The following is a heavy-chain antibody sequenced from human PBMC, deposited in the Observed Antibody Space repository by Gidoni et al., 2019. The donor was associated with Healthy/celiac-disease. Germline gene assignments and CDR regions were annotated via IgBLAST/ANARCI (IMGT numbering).Heavy chain of an antibody. Sequence: QVQLVESGGGVVQPGRSLRLSCAAPGFPFSSYAMHWVRQAPGKGLEWVAVISYDGSNKYYADSVKGRFTISRDNSKNTLYLQMNSLRAEDTAVYYCAGRSDTAMPRTDYWGQGTLVTVSS. D-gene: IGHD5-18*01. CDR3: AGRSDTAMPRTDY. CDR2: ISYDGSNK. CDR1: GFPFSSYA. V-gene: IGHV3-30*04. J-gene: IGHJ4*02.